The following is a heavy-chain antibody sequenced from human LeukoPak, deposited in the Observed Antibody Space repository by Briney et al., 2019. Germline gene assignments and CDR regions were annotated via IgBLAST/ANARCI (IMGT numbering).Heavy chain of an antibody. D-gene: IGHD2-2*01. CDR2: ISSDGFNK. Sequence: SLRLSCAAFGFTFSSYSMHWVRQAPGKGLEWVALISSDGFNKYYADSVKGRFTISRDNSKNALYLQMNSLRPEDTAMYYCARDPYLPSWAFYFDYCGQGTLVTVSS. V-gene: IGHV3-30-3*01. CDR1: GFTFSSYS. CDR3: ARDPYLPSWAFYFDY. J-gene: IGHJ4*02.